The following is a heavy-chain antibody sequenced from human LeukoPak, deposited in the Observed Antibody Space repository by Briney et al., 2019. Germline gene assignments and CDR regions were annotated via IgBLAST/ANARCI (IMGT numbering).Heavy chain of an antibody. CDR1: GYTFTDYY. CDR2: IAPNSGAT. J-gene: IGHJ4*02. D-gene: IGHD3-22*01. V-gene: IGHV1-2*02. CDR3: ARVSRFYYDSSGDFDY. Sequence: GASVKVSCKASGYTFTDYYMHWVRQAPGQGLEWMGWIAPNSGATKYAQKFRGRVSITRDTSINTAYMELSRLRSDDTAIYYCARVSRFYYDSSGDFDYWGQGTLVTVSS.